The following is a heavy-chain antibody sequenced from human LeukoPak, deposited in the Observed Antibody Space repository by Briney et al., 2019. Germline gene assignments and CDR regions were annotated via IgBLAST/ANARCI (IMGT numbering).Heavy chain of an antibody. CDR3: ARAPDGYEAFDI. CDR1: GFILSSNY. D-gene: IGHD3-22*01. V-gene: IGHV3-66*01. J-gene: IGHJ3*02. Sequence: PGGSLRLSCAVSGFILSSNYITWVRQAPGKGLEWVSVIYSGGRTYYTDSVKGRFTTSRDNSKNTLSLQMNSLRAEDTAVYYCARAPDGYEAFDIWGQGTMVTVSS. CDR2: IYSGGRT.